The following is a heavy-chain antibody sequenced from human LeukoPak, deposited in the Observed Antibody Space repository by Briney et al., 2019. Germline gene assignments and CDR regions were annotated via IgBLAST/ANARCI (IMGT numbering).Heavy chain of an antibody. CDR3: ASIWFGESYGGDF. J-gene: IGHJ4*02. CDR1: GYAFTDYY. D-gene: IGHD3-10*01. Sequence: GASVKVSCKTSGYAFTDYYMHWVRQAPGQGLEWMGWINPNSGGTSYAQRFQGRVTMTADTSISTAYMELSRLTSDDTAVCYCASIWFGESYGGDFWGQGTLVTVSS. CDR2: INPNSGGT. V-gene: IGHV1-2*02.